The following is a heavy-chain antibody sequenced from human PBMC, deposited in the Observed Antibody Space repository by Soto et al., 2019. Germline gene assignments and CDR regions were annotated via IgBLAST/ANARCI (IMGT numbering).Heavy chain of an antibody. CDR2: IYTSGST. Sequence: PSETLSLTCTVSGGSIGSYYWSWIRQPAGKGLEWIGRIYTSGSTNYNPSLKSRVTMSVDTSKNQFSLKLSSVTAADTAVYYCARISGYVNYYYYGMDVWGQGTTVTVSS. V-gene: IGHV4-4*07. D-gene: IGHD5-12*01. J-gene: IGHJ6*02. CDR3: ARISGYVNYYYYGMDV. CDR1: GGSIGSYY.